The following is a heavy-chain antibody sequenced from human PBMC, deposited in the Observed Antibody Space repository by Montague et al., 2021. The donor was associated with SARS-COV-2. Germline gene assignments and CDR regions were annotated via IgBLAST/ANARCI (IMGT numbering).Heavy chain of an antibody. J-gene: IGHJ6*03. CDR1: GGSFSPYY. D-gene: IGHD2-2*02. V-gene: IGHV4-34*01. CDR2: ISQGGNT. Sequence: SETLSLTCAVSGGSFSPYYWSWIRQPPGKGLEWIGEISQGGNTKYNPSLQSRVPISLDTSRNQFSLKVSSVTAADTALYYCARLGDGIVPSPILGLGPYYSFYCMDVWGKGTTVTVSS. CDR3: ARLGDGIVPSPILGLGPYYSFYCMDV.